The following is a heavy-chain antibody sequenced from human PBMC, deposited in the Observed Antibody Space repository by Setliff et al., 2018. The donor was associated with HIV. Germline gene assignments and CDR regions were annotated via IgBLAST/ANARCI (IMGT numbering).Heavy chain of an antibody. Sequence: ASVKVSCKVSGKTLIEVSLHWVRQAPGKGLEWMGGFGPEEGETIYAQKFQGRVTMTEATSTDTAYMELSSLRSEDTAVYYCATLSWGLPRGFDNWGPGTLVTVSS. J-gene: IGHJ4*02. D-gene: IGHD1-26*01. CDR3: ATLSWGLPRGFDN. V-gene: IGHV1-24*01. CDR1: GKTLIEVS. CDR2: FGPEEGET.